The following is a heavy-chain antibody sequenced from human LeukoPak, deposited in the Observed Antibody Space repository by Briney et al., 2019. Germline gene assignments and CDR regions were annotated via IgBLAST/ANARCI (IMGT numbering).Heavy chain of an antibody. D-gene: IGHD3-22*01. V-gene: IGHV3-21*01. J-gene: IGHJ4*02. CDR1: GFTFSSYS. CDR3: AREPKTYYYDTSGYYALDY. Sequence: GGSLRLSCAASGFTFSSYSMNWVRQAPGKGLGWASSISSSSSYIYYADSVKGRFTISRDNAKNSLYLQMNSLRAEDTAVYYCAREPKTYYYDTSGYYALDYWGQGTLVTVSS. CDR2: ISSSSSYI.